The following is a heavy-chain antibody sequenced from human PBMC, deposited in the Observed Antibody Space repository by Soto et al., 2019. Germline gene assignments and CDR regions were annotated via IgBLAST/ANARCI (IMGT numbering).Heavy chain of an antibody. D-gene: IGHD5-12*01. Sequence: PGGSLRLSCAASGFSFSRYAMIWVRQAPGKGQEWVAGMTGSGATIKYADSVKGRFTISRDNSKNTLYLQMNSLRVEDTARYYCAKDDGAGDGLWLLDDWGQGTAVTVSS. CDR2: MTGSGATI. J-gene: IGHJ4*02. CDR3: AKDDGAGDGLWLLDD. CDR1: GFSFSRYA. V-gene: IGHV3-23*01.